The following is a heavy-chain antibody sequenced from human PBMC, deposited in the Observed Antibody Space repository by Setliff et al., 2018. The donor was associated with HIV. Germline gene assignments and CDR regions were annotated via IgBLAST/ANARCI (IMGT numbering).Heavy chain of an antibody. CDR2: INVDGSSI. J-gene: IGHJ4*02. Sequence: ETLSLTCIASGFTFTDYWMHWVRQVPGQGLVWVSRINVDGSSISYADSVKGRFTISRDNAKNTLFLQMNSLRAEDTAVYYCARLPQDVRSSIDFWGQGTLVTVSS. V-gene: IGHV3-74*01. CDR1: GFTFTDYW. CDR3: ARLPQDVRSSIDF. D-gene: IGHD6-6*01.